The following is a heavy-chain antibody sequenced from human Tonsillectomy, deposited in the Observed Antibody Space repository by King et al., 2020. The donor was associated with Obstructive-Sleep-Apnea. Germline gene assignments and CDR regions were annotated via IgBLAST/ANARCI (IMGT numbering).Heavy chain of an antibody. J-gene: IGHJ4*02. V-gene: IGHV2-70*11. Sequence: VTLKESGPALVKPTQTLRLTCTFSGFSLSTSAMCVNWILQPPVKALQWLARIDWDDDKYYSTSLNTRRTMSKDTSKNQVVLSMTNMDPVDTATYYCARSCHYFDYWGQGSLVTVSS. CDR2: IDWDDDK. CDR1: GFSLSTSAMC. CDR3: ARSCHYFDY.